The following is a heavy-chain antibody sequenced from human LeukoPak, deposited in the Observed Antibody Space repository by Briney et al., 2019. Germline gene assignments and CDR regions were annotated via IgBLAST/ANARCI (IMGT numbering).Heavy chain of an antibody. V-gene: IGHV3-7*01. D-gene: IGHD3-9*01. J-gene: IGHJ4*02. CDR2: IKQDGSEK. CDR1: GFTFDTYW. CDR3: ARDYYDILTGMGGFDY. Sequence: GGSLRLSCAASGFTFDTYWMTWVRQAPGKGLEWVANIKQDGSEKYYVDSVKGRFTISRDNAKNSLFLQMNSLRAEDTAVYYCARDYYDILTGMGGFDYWGQGPLVTVSS.